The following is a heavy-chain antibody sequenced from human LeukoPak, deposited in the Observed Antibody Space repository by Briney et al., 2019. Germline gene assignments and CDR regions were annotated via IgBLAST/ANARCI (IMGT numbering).Heavy chain of an antibody. Sequence: SCKASGGTFSSYAMHWVRQAPGKGLEWVAVISYDGSNKYYADSVKGRFTISRDNSKNTLYLQMNSLRAEDTAVYYCARKAGDSSGYYPYWGQGTLVTVSS. J-gene: IGHJ4*02. CDR1: GGTFSSYA. CDR2: ISYDGSNK. D-gene: IGHD3-22*01. V-gene: IGHV3-30*04. CDR3: ARKAGDSSGYYPY.